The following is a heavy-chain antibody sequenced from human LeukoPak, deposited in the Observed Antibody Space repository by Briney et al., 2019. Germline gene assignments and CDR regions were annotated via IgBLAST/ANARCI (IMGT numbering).Heavy chain of an antibody. J-gene: IGHJ3*02. CDR2: IYYSGST. V-gene: IGHV4-30-4*01. CDR1: GGSISSGDYY. CDR3: ARGVGGIRAFDI. Sequence: SETLSLTCTVSGGSISSGDYYWSWIRQPPGKGLEWIGYIYYSGSTYYNPSLKSRVTISVDTSKNQFSLKLSSVTAADTAVYYCARGVGGIRAFDIWGQGTMVTVSS. D-gene: IGHD3-16*01.